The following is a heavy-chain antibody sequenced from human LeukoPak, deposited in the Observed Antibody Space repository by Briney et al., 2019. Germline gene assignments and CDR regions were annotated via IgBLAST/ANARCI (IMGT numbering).Heavy chain of an antibody. J-gene: IGHJ4*02. CDR2: ISGSGGST. D-gene: IGHD5-18*01. CDR3: AKFRALGYGYDFDY. V-gene: IGHV3-23*01. CDR1: GFTFRSHA. Sequence: GGSLRLSCAASGFTFRSHAMSWVRQAPGKGLEWVSAISGSGGSTYYADSVKGRFTISRDNSKNTLYLQMNSLRAEDTAVYYCAKFRALGYGYDFDYWGQGTLVTVSS.